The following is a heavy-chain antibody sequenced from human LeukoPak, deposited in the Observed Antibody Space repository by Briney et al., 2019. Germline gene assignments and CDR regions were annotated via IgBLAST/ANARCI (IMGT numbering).Heavy chain of an antibody. D-gene: IGHD3-10*01. J-gene: IGHJ4*02. Sequence: SETLSLTCAVYGGSFSGYYWSWIRQPPGKGLEWIGEINHSGSTNYNPSLKSRVTISVDTSKNQFSLKLSSVAAADTAVYYCARPGVIRRKYYFDYWGQGTLVTVSS. V-gene: IGHV4-34*01. CDR2: INHSGST. CDR1: GGSFSGYY. CDR3: ARPGVIRRKYYFDY.